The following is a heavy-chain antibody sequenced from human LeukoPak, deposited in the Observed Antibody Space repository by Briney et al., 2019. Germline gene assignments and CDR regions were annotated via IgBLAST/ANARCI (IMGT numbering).Heavy chain of an antibody. CDR1: GYTFTSYY. CDR2: INPSGGST. J-gene: IGHJ4*02. CDR3: ARDSHIVVVPAAKSLDY. V-gene: IGHV1-46*03. D-gene: IGHD2-2*01. Sequence: ASVKVSCKASGYTFTSYYMHWVRQAPGQGLEWMGIINPSGGSTSYAQKFQGRVTMTRDTSTSTVYMELRRLRSEDTAVYYCARDSHIVVVPAAKSLDYWGQGTLVTVSS.